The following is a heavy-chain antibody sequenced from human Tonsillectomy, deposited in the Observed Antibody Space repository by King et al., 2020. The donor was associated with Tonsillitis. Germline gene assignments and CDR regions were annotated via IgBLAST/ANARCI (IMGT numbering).Heavy chain of an antibody. CDR1: GYTFTSYA. J-gene: IGHJ4*02. D-gene: IGHD2-2*01. Sequence: QLVQSGSELKKPGASVKVSCKASGYTFTSYAMNWVRQAPGQGLEWMGWINTNTGNPTYAQGFTGRFFFSLDTSVSTAYLQISSLKAEDTAVYYCAREFKRDCSSTSCHFLYWGQGTLVTVSS. CDR3: AREFKRDCSSTSCHFLY. V-gene: IGHV7-4-1*02. CDR2: INTNTGNP.